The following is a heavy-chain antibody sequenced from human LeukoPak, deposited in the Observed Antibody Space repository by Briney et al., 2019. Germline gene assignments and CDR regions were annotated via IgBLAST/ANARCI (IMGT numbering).Heavy chain of an antibody. D-gene: IGHD6-19*01. J-gene: IGHJ5*02. CDR2: INPSGGST. CDR3: ARDSSGRGRDSFDP. V-gene: IGHV1-46*01. CDR1: GYTFTSYY. Sequence: ASVKVSCKASGYTFTSYYMHWVRQAPGQGLEWMGIINPSGGSTSYAQKFQGRVTMTRDTSTSTAYMELSRLRSDDTAVYYCARDSSGRGRDSFDPWGQGTLVTVSS.